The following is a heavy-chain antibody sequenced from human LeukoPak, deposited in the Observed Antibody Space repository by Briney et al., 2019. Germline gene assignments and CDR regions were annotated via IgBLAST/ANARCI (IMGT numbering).Heavy chain of an antibody. V-gene: IGHV3-7*01. CDR3: ARDYTLFPHWYFAL. D-gene: IGHD2-2*02. CDR2: IKQDGSEK. J-gene: IGHJ2*01. Sequence: GGSLRLSCAASGFTFSTYWMSWVRQAPGKGLEWVANIKQDGSEKYYVDSVKGRFTISRDNAKKSLYLQMNSLRAEDTAVYYCARDYTLFPHWYFALWGRGTLVTVSS. CDR1: GFTFSTYW.